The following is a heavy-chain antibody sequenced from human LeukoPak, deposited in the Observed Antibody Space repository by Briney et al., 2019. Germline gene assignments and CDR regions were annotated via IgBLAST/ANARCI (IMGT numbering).Heavy chain of an antibody. V-gene: IGHV3-9*01. Sequence: TGRSLRLSCAASGFTFDDYAMHWVRQAPGKGLEWVSGISWNSGSIGYADSVKGRFTISRDNAKNSLYLQMNSLRAEDTALYYCAKDITYYYGSGSYYRAWGQGTLVTVSS. CDR3: AKDITYYYGSGSYYRA. D-gene: IGHD3-10*01. J-gene: IGHJ4*02. CDR2: ISWNSGSI. CDR1: GFTFDDYA.